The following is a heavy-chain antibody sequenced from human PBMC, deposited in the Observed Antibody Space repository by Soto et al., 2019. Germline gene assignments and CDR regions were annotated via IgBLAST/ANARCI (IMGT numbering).Heavy chain of an antibody. J-gene: IGHJ4*02. CDR1: GGSISSSNW. CDR2: IYHSGST. Sequence: SETLSLTCAVSGGSISSSNWWSWVRQPPGKGLEWIGEIYHSGSTNYNPSLKSRVTISVDKSKNQFSLKLSSVTAADTAVYYCKTGYSGSYYCFDYWGQGTLVTVSS. CDR3: KTGYSGSYYCFDY. D-gene: IGHD1-26*01. V-gene: IGHV4-4*02.